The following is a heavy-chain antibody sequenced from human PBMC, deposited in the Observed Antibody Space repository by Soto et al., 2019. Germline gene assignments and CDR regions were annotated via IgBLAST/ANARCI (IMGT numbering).Heavy chain of an antibody. J-gene: IGHJ5*02. D-gene: IGHD3-10*01. Sequence: QVQLQQWGAGLLKPSETLSLTCAVYGVSFSGYYWSWIRQPPGKGLEWIGEINHSGSTNYNPSLKSRVTISVDTSKNQFSLKLSSVTAADTAVYYCAREAWLSWFDPWGQGTLVTVSS. CDR2: INHSGST. V-gene: IGHV4-34*01. CDR3: AREAWLSWFDP. CDR1: GVSFSGYY.